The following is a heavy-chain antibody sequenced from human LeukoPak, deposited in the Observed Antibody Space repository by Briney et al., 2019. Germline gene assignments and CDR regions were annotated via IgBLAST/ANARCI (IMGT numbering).Heavy chain of an antibody. J-gene: IGHJ6*03. CDR1: GGSISGYC. D-gene: IGHD3-22*01. CDR2: IYYSGST. CDR3: ARXRFXXXDXSLYYNPSNYYXDV. Sequence: SETLSLTCTVSGGSISGYCWTWIRQPPGKGLEWIGHIYYSGSTNYTPSLKSRVTMSVDTSKNQVSLRLTSGTAADTAVYYCARXRFXXXDXSLYYNPSNYYXDVWGKGTTVTVSS. V-gene: IGHV4-59*01.